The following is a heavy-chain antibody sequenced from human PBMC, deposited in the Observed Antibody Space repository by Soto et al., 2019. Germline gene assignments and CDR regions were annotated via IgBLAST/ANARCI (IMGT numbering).Heavy chain of an antibody. CDR3: AKDQEWDHDPFDS. CDR1: GLTFSRYG. D-gene: IGHD1-26*01. CDR2: ISYDGSLE. V-gene: IGHV3-30*18. J-gene: IGHJ3*02. Sequence: QVQLVESGGGVVQPGRSLRLSCGASGLTFSRYGMHWVRQAPGKGLEWVALISYDGSLEYYSDSVKGRFTISRDNSKNTLYLQMNSLRAEDTAMYYCAKDQEWDHDPFDSWGQGTMVTVSS.